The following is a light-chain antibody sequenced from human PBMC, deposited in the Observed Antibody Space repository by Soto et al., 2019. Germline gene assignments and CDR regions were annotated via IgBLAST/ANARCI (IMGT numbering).Light chain of an antibody. Sequence: ETVLTQSPGTLSLSPGERATLSCRASQNLNSNFLAWYQQKPGQAPRLLIYGVSNRATGIPDRFSGSGSGTDFTLTISRLEPGDFAVYYCHQRSNWPLTFGGGTKVDIK. J-gene: IGKJ4*01. CDR1: QNLNSNF. CDR3: HQRSNWPLT. V-gene: IGKV3D-20*02. CDR2: GVS.